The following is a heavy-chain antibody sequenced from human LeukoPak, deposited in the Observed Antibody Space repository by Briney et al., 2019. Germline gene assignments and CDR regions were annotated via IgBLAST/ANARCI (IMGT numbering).Heavy chain of an antibody. V-gene: IGHV1-46*01. CDR2: INRSGGST. CDR1: GYTFTSYY. Sequence: ASVKVSCKASGYTFTSYYMHWVRQAPGQGLEWMGIINRSGGSTSYAQKFQGRVTMTRDTSTSTVYMELSSLRSEDTAVYYCAREANLGQLRGGNWFDPWGQGTLVTVSS. CDR3: AREANLGQLRGGNWFDP. J-gene: IGHJ5*02. D-gene: IGHD3-16*01.